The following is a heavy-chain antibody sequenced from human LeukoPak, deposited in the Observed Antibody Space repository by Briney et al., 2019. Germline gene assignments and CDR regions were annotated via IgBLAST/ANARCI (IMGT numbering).Heavy chain of an antibody. CDR3: ARSYWGTNAFDI. Sequence: SQTLPLTCTVSGGSISSGSYYWSWIRQPAGKGLEWIGRIYTSGSTNYNPSLKSRVTISVDTSKNQFSLKLSSVTAADTAVYYCARSYWGTNAFDIWGQGTMVTVSS. D-gene: IGHD1-26*01. J-gene: IGHJ3*02. CDR2: IYTSGST. CDR1: GGSISSGSYY. V-gene: IGHV4-61*02.